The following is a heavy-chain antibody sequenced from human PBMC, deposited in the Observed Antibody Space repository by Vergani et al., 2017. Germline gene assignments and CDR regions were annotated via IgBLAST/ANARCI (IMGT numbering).Heavy chain of an antibody. CDR2: ISAYNGNT. D-gene: IGHD3-10*01. Sequence: QVQLVQSGAEVKKPGASVKVSCKASGYTFTSYGISWVRQAPGQGLEWMGWISAYNGNTNYAQKLQGRVTMTTDTSTSTAYMELRSMRSDDTAVYYCARVGYGSGSSYYYYYGMDVWGQGTTVTVSS. J-gene: IGHJ6*02. CDR1: GYTFTSYG. V-gene: IGHV1-18*01. CDR3: ARVGYGSGSSYYYYYGMDV.